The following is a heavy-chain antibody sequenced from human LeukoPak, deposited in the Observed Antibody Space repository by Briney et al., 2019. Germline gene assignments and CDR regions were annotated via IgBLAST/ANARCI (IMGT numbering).Heavy chain of an antibody. Sequence: PGESLRLSCAVSGFTFTTYWLGWVRQPPGKGLEWVANIKQDGTEKYYVDSVKGRFTISRDNAKNSLYLQMNSLRAEDTAVYYCARRVGATLEFDPWGQGTLVTVSS. D-gene: IGHD1-26*01. CDR2: IKQDGTEK. J-gene: IGHJ5*02. CDR1: GFTFTTYW. CDR3: ARRVGATLEFDP. V-gene: IGHV3-7*01.